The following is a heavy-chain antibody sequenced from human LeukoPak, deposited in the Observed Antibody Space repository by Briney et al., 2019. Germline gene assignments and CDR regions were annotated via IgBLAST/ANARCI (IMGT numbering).Heavy chain of an antibody. J-gene: IGHJ5*02. V-gene: IGHV1-18*01. CDR2: ISGHSGNT. Sequence: ASVKVSCKASGYTFSNYGISWVRQAPGHGLEWMGWISGHSGNTNYAQKFQDRATMTTDTSTSTAYMELRSLRFDDTAVYYCARDFAWGSGGAPIDDNWLDPWGQGTLVTVSS. CDR1: GYTFSNYG. D-gene: IGHD7-27*01. CDR3: ARDFAWGSGGAPIDDNWLDP.